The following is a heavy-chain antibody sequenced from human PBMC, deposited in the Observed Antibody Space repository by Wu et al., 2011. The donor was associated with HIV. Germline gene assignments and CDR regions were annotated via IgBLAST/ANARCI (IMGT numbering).Heavy chain of an antibody. CDR1: GNTFSGYA. D-gene: IGHD6-19*01. CDR3: ATDPTIAVAGTKSF. Sequence: QVQLVQSGAEVKKAGSSVKVSCKASGNTFSGYAVSWVRQAPGQGLEWMGRIIPIFGTAIYAHKFQGRLTITADKSSNTASMELTSLKSEDTAVYYCATDPTIAVAGTKSFWGRGTLVSVSS. CDR2: IIPIFGTA. J-gene: IGHJ4*02. V-gene: IGHV1-69*14.